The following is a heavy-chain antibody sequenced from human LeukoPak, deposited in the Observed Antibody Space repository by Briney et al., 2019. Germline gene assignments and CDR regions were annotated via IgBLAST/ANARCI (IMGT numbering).Heavy chain of an antibody. CDR1: GVTLSTYA. V-gene: IGHV3-23*01. CDR3: AKKPRDVGSGWSYYFDY. CDR2: ISSSGSGDNT. Sequence: GGSLRPSCAASGVTLSTYAMSWARQAPGKGLEWVSGISSSGSGDNTYYADSVKGRFTISRDSSKNTLYLQMNSLRAEDTAIYYCAKKPRDVGSGWSYYFDYWGQGTLVPVSS. D-gene: IGHD6-13*01. J-gene: IGHJ4*02.